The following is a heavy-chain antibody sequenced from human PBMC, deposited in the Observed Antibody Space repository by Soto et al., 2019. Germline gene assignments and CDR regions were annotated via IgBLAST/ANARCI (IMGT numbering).Heavy chain of an antibody. CDR2: IYPGDSDT. V-gene: IGHV5-51*01. CDR3: ARPWAVGATDAFGI. D-gene: IGHD1-26*01. CDR1: GYSFSTYW. J-gene: IGHJ3*02. Sequence: GESLKISCRGSGYSFSTYWIAWVRQMPGKGLEWMGIIYPGDSDTRYSPSFQGQVTISADKSISTAYLQWISLRASDTAMYYCARPWAVGATDAFGIWGLRTMFPVSS.